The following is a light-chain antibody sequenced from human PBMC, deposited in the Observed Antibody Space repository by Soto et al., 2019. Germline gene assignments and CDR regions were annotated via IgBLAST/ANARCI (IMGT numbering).Light chain of an antibody. CDR3: QKYNSAPLT. CDR1: QGISSY. J-gene: IGKJ4*01. V-gene: IGKV1-27*01. Sequence: DIPMTQSPSSLSASVGDRVPIPCRASQGISSYLAWYQQKPGKVPTLLIPGASTLESGVPSRFSGSGSGTDFTFTISSLQPEDVATYFCQKYNSAPLTFGGGTKVEIK. CDR2: GAS.